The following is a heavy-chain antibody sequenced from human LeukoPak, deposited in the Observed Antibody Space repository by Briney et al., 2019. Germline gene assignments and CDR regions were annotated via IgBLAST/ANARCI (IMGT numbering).Heavy chain of an antibody. CDR2: INPSGGNT. V-gene: IGHV1-46*01. D-gene: IGHD2-15*01. CDR1: GYTFTSYY. CDR3: ARDVSDCSGGSCYSYFDY. J-gene: IGHJ4*02. Sequence: GASVKVSCTASGYTFTSYYMHWVRQAPGQGLEWMGIINPSGGNTSYAQKFQGRVTVTRDTSTSTVYMELSSLRSEDTAVYYCARDVSDCSGGSCYSYFDYWGQGSLVTVSS.